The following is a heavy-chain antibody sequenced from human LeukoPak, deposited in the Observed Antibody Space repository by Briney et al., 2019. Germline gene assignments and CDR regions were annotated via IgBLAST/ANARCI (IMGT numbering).Heavy chain of an antibody. CDR2: INPKSGDA. CDR1: GSTFSDYH. Sequence: APVKVSCKASGSTFSDYHINWVRQASGQGPEWMGWINPKSGDAKYGQAFQGRVTMTRDTSISTAYMELNRLRFDDTAMYYCARGEYSNGYPYRLDSWGQGTLVTVSS. D-gene: IGHD3-16*01. V-gene: IGHV1-2*02. CDR3: ARGEYSNGYPYRLDS. J-gene: IGHJ4*02.